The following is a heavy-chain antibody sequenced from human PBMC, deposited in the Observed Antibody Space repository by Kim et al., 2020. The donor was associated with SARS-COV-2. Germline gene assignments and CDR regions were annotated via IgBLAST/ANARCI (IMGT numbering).Heavy chain of an antibody. CDR2: ISYDGSNK. CDR3: ARDPGPKNYDSFTYYFDY. D-gene: IGHD3-9*01. J-gene: IGHJ4*02. Sequence: GGSLRLSCAASGFTFSSYAMHWVRQAPGKGLEWVAVISYDGSNKYYADSVKGRFTISRDNSKNTLYLQMNSLRAEDTAVYYCARDPGPKNYDSFTYYFDYWGQGTLVTVSS. CDR1: GFTFSSYA. V-gene: IGHV3-30-3*01.